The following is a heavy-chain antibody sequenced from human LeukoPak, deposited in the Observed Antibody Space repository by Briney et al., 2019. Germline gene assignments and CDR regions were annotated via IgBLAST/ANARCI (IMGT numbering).Heavy chain of an antibody. CDR3: ARRTMVRGLIDY. Sequence: ASVKVSCKASGYTFTGYYMHWVRQAPGQGLEWMGWINPNSGGTNYAQKFQGRVTMTRDTSISTAYMELSRLRSDDTAVYYCARRTMVRGLIDYWGQGTLVTVSS. CDR1: GYTFTGYY. D-gene: IGHD3-10*01. J-gene: IGHJ4*02. CDR2: INPNSGGT. V-gene: IGHV1-2*02.